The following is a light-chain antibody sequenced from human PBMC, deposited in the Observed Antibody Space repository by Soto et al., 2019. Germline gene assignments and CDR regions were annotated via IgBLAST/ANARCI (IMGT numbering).Light chain of an antibody. J-gene: IGKJ1*01. CDR1: QSVSSSY. Sequence: EIVLTQSPGTLSLSPGERATLSCRASQSVSSSYLAWYQQKPGQAPRLLIYGASSRATGIPDRFSGSGSGTDFTLTISRLEPEDFAVYYCQQYGSASQTLGQGTKCEI. CDR2: GAS. CDR3: QQYGSASQT. V-gene: IGKV3-20*01.